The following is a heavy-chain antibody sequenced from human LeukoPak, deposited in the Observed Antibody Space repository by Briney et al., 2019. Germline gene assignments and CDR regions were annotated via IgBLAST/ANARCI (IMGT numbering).Heavy chain of an antibody. CDR2: IIPIFGTA. CDR1: GGTFSSYA. V-gene: IGHV1-69*13. Sequence: GASVKVSRKASGGTFSSYAISWVRQAPGQGLEWMGGIIPIFGTANYAQKFQGRVTITADESTSTAYMELSSLRSEDTAVYYCARWISGSYFWFDPWGQGTLVTVSS. J-gene: IGHJ5*02. D-gene: IGHD1-26*01. CDR3: ARWISGSYFWFDP.